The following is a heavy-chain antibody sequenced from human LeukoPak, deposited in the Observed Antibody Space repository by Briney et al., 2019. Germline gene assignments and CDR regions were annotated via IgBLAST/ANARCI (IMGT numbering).Heavy chain of an antibody. CDR1: GFTFSSYE. J-gene: IGHJ4*02. CDR2: ISSSGRTI. CDR3: ARVGYSYGLDY. Sequence: GGSLRLSCAASGFTFSSYEMNWVRQAPGKGLERVSYISSSGRTIYYADSVKGRFTISRDNAKNSLYLQMNSLRAEDTAVYYCARVGYSYGLDYWGQGTLVTVSS. D-gene: IGHD5-18*01. V-gene: IGHV3-48*03.